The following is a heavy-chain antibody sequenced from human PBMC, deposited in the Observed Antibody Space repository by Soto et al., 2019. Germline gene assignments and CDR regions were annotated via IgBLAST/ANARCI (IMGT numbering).Heavy chain of an antibody. CDR1: GFTFRSYV. CDR3: ARWGTTGGLDV. J-gene: IGHJ4*02. CDR2: TSYDGSNN. Sequence: QVHLVESGGGVVQPGTSLRLSCVGSGFTFRSYVIHLVRQAPGKGLEWVALTSYDGSNNFYGDSVKGRFTISRDNSRNTVEMQMDSLRLEDTALYYCARWGTTGGLDVWGQGTLVSVSS. D-gene: IGHD3-16*01. V-gene: IGHV3-33*05.